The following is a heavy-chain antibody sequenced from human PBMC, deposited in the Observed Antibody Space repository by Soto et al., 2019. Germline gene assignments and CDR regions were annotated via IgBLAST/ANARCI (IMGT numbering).Heavy chain of an antibody. D-gene: IGHD3-10*01. Sequence: SETLSLTCAVYGGSFGGYYWTWIRQPPGKRPEWIGYIYHSGSTNYNPSLKSRVTISVDKSKNQFSLKLSSVTAADTAVYYCARGVYGSGSYMSNYYYYGMDVWGQGTTVTSP. CDR1: GGSFGGYY. J-gene: IGHJ6*02. V-gene: IGHV4-34*01. CDR3: ARGVYGSGSYMSNYYYYGMDV. CDR2: IYHSGST.